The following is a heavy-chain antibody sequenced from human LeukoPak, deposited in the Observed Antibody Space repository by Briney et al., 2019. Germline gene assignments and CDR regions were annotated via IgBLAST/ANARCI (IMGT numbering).Heavy chain of an antibody. D-gene: IGHD1-26*01. CDR1: GAXIHNSGYF. Sequence: PSQTLSLTCTVSGAXIHNSGYFWSWIRQHPGKGLEWLAYIYDSGSAYYNPSLKNRVIISVDASKNQFSLKLTSVTAADTAVYYCARGSELFDYWGQGALVTVSS. CDR3: ARGSELFDY. CDR2: IYDSGSA. J-gene: IGHJ4*02. V-gene: IGHV4-31*03.